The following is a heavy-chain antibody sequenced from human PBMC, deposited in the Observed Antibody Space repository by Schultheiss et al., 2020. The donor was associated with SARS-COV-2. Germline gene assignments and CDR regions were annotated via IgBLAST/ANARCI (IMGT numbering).Heavy chain of an antibody. J-gene: IGHJ6*02. Sequence: SQTLSLTCTVSGGSISSGSYYWSWIRQPAGKGLEWIGRIYTSGSTNYNPSLKSRVTISVDTSKNQFSLKLSSVTAADTAVYYCAREETEYGMDVWGQGTTVTVSS. CDR1: GGSISSGSYY. CDR2: IYTSGST. CDR3: AREETEYGMDV. V-gene: IGHV4-61*02.